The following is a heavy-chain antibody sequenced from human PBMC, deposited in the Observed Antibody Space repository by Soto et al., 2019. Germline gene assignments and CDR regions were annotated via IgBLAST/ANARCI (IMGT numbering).Heavy chain of an antibody. D-gene: IGHD1-26*01. CDR3: ARVTVPSGSYYYYYGMDV. Sequence: GASVKVSFKTSGYTFTRNGISWVRQAPGQGLEWMGWISPNSGNIKYAQKLQGRVIMTTDTSTSTAYMELSRLRSDDTAVYYCARVTVPSGSYYYYYGMDVWGQGTTVTVSS. CDR1: GYTFTRNG. J-gene: IGHJ6*02. V-gene: IGHV1-18*01. CDR2: ISPNSGNI.